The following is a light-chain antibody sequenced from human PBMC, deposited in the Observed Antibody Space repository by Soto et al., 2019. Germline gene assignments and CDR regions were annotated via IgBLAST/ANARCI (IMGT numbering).Light chain of an antibody. J-gene: IGLJ2*01. V-gene: IGLV1-51*01. CDR2: DNN. CDR3: ATWDSSLSAGV. CDR1: SSNIGNHY. Sequence: QAVLTQPPSVSAAPGQKVTISCSGSSSNIGNHYVSWYQHLPGTAPRLLIYDNNNRPSGIPDRFSASKSGTSATPGITGLQTGDEADYYCATWDSSLSAGVFGGGTKVTVL.